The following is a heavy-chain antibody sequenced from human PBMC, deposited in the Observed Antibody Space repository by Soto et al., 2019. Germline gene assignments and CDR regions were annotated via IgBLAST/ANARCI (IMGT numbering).Heavy chain of an antibody. CDR1: GFTFSSYG. CDR3: ARDHSSSLEPIPDY. CDR2: IWYDGSNK. V-gene: IGHV3-33*01. J-gene: IGHJ4*02. D-gene: IGHD6-6*01. Sequence: QVQLVESGGGVVQPGRSLRLSCAASGFTFSSYGMHWVRQAPGKGLEWVAVIWYDGSNKYYADSVKGRFTISRDNSKNTLYLQMNSLRAEDTAVYYCARDHSSSLEPIPDYWGQGTLVTVSS.